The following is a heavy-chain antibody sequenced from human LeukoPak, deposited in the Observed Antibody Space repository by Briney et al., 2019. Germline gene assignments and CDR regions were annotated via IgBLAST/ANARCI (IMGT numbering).Heavy chain of an antibody. J-gene: IGHJ5*02. CDR1: GFTFSNYW. V-gene: IGHV3-7*01. D-gene: IGHD1-1*01. Sequence: GGSLRLSCAASGFTFSNYWMSWVRQTPGKGLEWVAEIKQDGSEKNYVDSVEGRFIISRDNTKSSLSLQMNSLRDEDTAVYYCARDKYMSGHVGSLFDPWGQGTLVIVSS. CDR2: IKQDGSEK. CDR3: ARDKYMSGHVGSLFDP.